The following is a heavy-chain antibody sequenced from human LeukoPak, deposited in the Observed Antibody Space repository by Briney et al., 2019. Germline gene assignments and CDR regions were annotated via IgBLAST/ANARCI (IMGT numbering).Heavy chain of an antibody. CDR3: ARDWSYCSSTSCRNLNWFDP. V-gene: IGHV1-18*01. D-gene: IGHD2-2*01. CDR1: VYTFTGYG. J-gene: IGHJ5*02. CDR2: ISAYNGNT. Sequence: ASVKVSCKASVYTFTGYGISWVRQAPGQGLEWMGWISAYNGNTNYAQKLQGRVTMTTDTSTSTAYMELRSLRSDDTAVYYCARDWSYCSSTSCRNLNWFDPWGQGTLVTVSS.